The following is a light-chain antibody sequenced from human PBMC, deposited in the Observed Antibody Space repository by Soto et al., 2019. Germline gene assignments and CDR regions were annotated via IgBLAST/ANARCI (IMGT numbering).Light chain of an antibody. CDR2: SNN. Sequence: QSVLTQPPSASGTPGQRVTISCSGSNSNIESNTVNWYQQLPGTAPKLLIYSNNQRPSGAPDRFSGSKSGTSASLAISGLQSDDEADYYCAAWDDSLNGHVVFGGGTKVTVL. V-gene: IGLV1-44*01. CDR3: AAWDDSLNGHVV. J-gene: IGLJ2*01. CDR1: NSNIESNT.